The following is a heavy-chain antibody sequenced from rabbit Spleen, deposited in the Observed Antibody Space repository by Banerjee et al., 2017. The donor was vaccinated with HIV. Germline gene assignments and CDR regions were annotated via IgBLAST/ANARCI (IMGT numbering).Heavy chain of an antibody. D-gene: IGHD5-1*01. Sequence: QEQLEESGGDLVKPEGSLTLTCTASGFSFSLNYDMCWVRQAPGKGLEWIACIFTGNSADTYYANWAKGRFTISKTSSTTVTLQMTSLTAADTATYFCARFELIQYYGVDLWGPGTLVTVS. CDR2: IFTGNSADT. CDR3: ARFELIQYYGVDL. CDR1: GFSFSLNYD. V-gene: IGHV1S45*01. J-gene: IGHJ6*01.